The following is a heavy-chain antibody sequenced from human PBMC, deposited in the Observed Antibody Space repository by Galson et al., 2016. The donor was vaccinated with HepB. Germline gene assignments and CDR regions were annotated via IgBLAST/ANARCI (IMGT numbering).Heavy chain of an antibody. J-gene: IGHJ6*02. CDR1: GYTFTTYG. V-gene: IGHV1-18*01. CDR3: ARARDYYFYSMDV. CDR2: ITTVTGNT. Sequence: SVKVSCKASGYTFTTYGISWVRQAPGQGLEWMGWITTVTGNTNYAQKFQGRVTMTTDTSTNTAYMELRSLRSDVTAVYYCARARDYYFYSMDVWGQGATVTVSS.